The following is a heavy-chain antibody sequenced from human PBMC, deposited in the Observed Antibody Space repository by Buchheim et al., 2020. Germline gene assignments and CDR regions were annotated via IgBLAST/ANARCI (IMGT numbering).Heavy chain of an antibody. V-gene: IGHV4-61*02. CDR2: MSTSGIA. Sequence: QVQLQESGPGLVKPSQTLSLTCTVSGGSIINDRYFWSWIRQPAGKGLEWIGRMSTSGIANYSPSLKNRVTILLDTTTNQFSLRLTSVAAADTARYYCARALASTYNSFDPWGLGTL. J-gene: IGHJ5*02. D-gene: IGHD1-1*01. CDR1: GGSIINDRYF. CDR3: ARALASTYNSFDP.